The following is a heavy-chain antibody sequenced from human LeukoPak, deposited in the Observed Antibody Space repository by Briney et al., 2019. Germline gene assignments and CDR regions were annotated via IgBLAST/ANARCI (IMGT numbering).Heavy chain of an antibody. CDR1: GYTFTGYY. CDR3: ATSDYSSSSEYYFDY. V-gene: IGHV1-2*06. Sequence: ASVKVSCKASGYTFTGYYMHWVRQAPGQGLEWMGRINPNSGGTNYAQKFQGRVTMTRDTSISTAYMELRRLRSDDTAVYYCATSDYSSSSEYYFDYWGQGTLVTVSS. D-gene: IGHD6-6*01. CDR2: INPNSGGT. J-gene: IGHJ4*02.